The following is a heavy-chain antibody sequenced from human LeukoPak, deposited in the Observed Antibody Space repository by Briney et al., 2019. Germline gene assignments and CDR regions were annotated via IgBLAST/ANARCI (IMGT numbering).Heavy chain of an antibody. CDR3: ARTKPAVAATPDY. CDR2: INPNSGGT. D-gene: IGHD2-15*01. J-gene: IGHJ4*02. Sequence: ASVKVSCKASGYTFTGYYMHWVRQAPGQGLEWMGWINPNSGGTNYAQKFQGRVTMTRDTSISTAYMELSRLSSDDTAVYYCARTKPAVAATPDYWGQGTLVTVSS. CDR1: GYTFTGYY. V-gene: IGHV1-2*02.